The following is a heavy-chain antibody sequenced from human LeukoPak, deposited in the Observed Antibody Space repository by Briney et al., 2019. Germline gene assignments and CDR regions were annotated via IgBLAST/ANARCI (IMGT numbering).Heavy chain of an antibody. CDR1: GFTFSSYS. V-gene: IGHV3-48*04. CDR2: ISSSSSTI. J-gene: IGHJ3*02. Sequence: GGSLRLSCAASGFTFSSYSMNWVHQAPGKGLEGVAYISSSSSTIYYADSVKGRFTISRDNAKNSLFLQMNSLRVEDTAMYYCARDLPSSGYWYRDAFDIWGQGTMVTVSS. D-gene: IGHD3-22*01. CDR3: ARDLPSSGYWYRDAFDI.